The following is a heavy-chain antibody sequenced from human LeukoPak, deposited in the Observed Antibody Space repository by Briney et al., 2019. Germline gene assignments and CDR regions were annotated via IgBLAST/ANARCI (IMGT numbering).Heavy chain of an antibody. CDR2: ISGSGGST. CDR3: ETGRSQFDY. D-gene: IGHD1-26*01. CDR1: GFLLTSYA. V-gene: IGHV3-23*01. Sequence: GGSLSPSCTASGFLLTSYAGSRVRQAPGKGLEWVSAISGSGGSTYYADSVKGRFTISRDNSKNTLYLQMNSLRAEDTAVYYCETGRSQFDYWGQGTLVTVSS. J-gene: IGHJ4*02.